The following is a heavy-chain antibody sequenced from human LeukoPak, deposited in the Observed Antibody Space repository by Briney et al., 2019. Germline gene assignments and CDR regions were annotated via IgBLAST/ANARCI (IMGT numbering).Heavy chain of an antibody. Sequence: SETLSLTCAVSGGSFSGYYWSWIRQPPGKGLEWIGEINHSGSTNYNPSLKSRVTISVDTSKNQFSLKLSSVTAADTAVYYCARDDSASGSYWGPQPPATYGMDVWGQGTTVTVSS. D-gene: IGHD1-26*01. CDR2: INHSGST. CDR1: GGSFSGYY. CDR3: ARDDSASGSYWGPQPPATYGMDV. V-gene: IGHV4-34*01. J-gene: IGHJ6*02.